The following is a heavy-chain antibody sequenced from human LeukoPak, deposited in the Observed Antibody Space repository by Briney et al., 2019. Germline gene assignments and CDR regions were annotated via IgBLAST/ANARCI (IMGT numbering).Heavy chain of an antibody. D-gene: IGHD6-13*01. CDR3: ARSVSAAAGTDVFY. Sequence: PSETLSLTCTVSGGSISSSSYYWGWIRQPPGKGLEWIGSIYYSGSTYYNPSLKSRVTISVDTSKNQFSLKLSSVTAADTAVYYCARSVSAAAGTDVFYWGQGTLVTVSS. CDR2: IYYSGST. V-gene: IGHV4-39*01. J-gene: IGHJ4*02. CDR1: GGSISSSSYY.